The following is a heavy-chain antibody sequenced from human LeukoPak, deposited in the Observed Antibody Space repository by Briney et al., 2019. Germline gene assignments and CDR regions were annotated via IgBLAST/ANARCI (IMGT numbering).Heavy chain of an antibody. Sequence: GSLRLSCAASGFSFSSYWMSWVRQAPGKGLEWIGEINHSGSTNYNPSLKSRVTISVDTSKNQFPLKLSSVTAADTAVYYCARGVSGYYRTFDYWGQGTLVTVSS. CDR3: ARGVSGYYRTFDY. CDR1: GFSFSSYW. D-gene: IGHD3-22*01. J-gene: IGHJ4*02. CDR2: INHSGST. V-gene: IGHV4-34*01.